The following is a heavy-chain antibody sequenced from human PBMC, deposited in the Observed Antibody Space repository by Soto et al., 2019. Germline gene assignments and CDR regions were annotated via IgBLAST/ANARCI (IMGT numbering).Heavy chain of an antibody. V-gene: IGHV4-34*01. D-gene: IGHD6-6*01. Sequence: SETLSLTCAVYGGSFSGYYWSWIRQPPGKGLEWIGEINHSGSTNYNPSLKSRVTISVDTSKNQFSLKLSSVTAADTAVYYCARGVGIDVAAHGMDVWGQGATVTVSS. CDR3: ARGVGIDVAAHGMDV. CDR2: INHSGST. CDR1: GGSFSGYY. J-gene: IGHJ6*02.